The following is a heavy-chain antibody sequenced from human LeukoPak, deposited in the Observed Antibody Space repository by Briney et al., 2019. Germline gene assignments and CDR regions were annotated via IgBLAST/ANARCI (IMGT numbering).Heavy chain of an antibody. V-gene: IGHV3-30-3*01. J-gene: IGHJ4*02. D-gene: IGHD1-7*01. CDR1: GFTFSSYA. CDR3: AGDIETGTLDY. CDR2: ISYDGSNK. Sequence: GRSLRLSCAASGFTFSSYAMHWVRQAPGKGLEWVAVISYDGSNKYYADSVKGRFTISRDNSKNTLYLQMNSLRAEDTAVYYCAGDIETGTLDYWGQGTLVTVSS.